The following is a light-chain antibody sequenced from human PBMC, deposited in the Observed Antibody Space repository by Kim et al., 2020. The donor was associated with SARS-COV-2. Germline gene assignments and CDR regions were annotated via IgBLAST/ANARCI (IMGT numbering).Light chain of an antibody. Sequence: PGQTAGITCSGDELGDNYVFWYQQKPGQSPLLVIYQDTKRPSGIPERFSASNSGNTATLTISGTQATDEADYYCQAWDSGTAVVFGGGTQLTVL. CDR1: ELGDNY. CDR3: QAWDSGTAVV. J-gene: IGLJ2*01. V-gene: IGLV3-1*01. CDR2: QDT.